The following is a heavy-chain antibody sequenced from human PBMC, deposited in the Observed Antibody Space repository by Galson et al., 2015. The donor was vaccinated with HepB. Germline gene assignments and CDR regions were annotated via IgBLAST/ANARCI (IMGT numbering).Heavy chain of an antibody. V-gene: IGHV1-2*02. CDR3: ARVPEKIPAAPHYWYFDL. J-gene: IGHJ2*01. CDR2: INPNRGVT. D-gene: IGHD2-2*01. CDR1: GYTSTDYY. Sequence: SVKVSCKASGYTSTDYYMHWVRQAPGQGLEWMGWINPNRGVTNYAQNFQGRVTMTRDTSISTTYMEMSGLRSDDTAVYYCARVPEKIPAAPHYWYFDLWGRGALVTVPS.